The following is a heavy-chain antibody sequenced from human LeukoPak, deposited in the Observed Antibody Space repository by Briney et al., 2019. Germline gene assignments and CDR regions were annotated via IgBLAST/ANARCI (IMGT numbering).Heavy chain of an antibody. CDR2: IYYSGST. D-gene: IGHD4-17*01. V-gene: IGHV4-39*01. J-gene: IGHJ6*03. CDR3: ARGGDYEGYYMDV. CDR1: GGSISSSSYY. Sequence: KPSETLSLTCTVSGGSISSSSYYWGWIRQPPGKGPEWIGSIYYSGSTYYNPSLKSRVTISVDTSKNQFSLKLSSVTAADTAVYYCARGGDYEGYYMDVWGKGTTVTVSS.